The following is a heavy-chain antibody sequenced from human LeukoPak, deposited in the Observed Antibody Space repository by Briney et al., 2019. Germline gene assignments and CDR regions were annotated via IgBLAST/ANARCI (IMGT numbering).Heavy chain of an antibody. CDR2: IYYSGST. D-gene: IGHD5-12*01. CDR3: ARQDGATTPYYYYYYMDV. J-gene: IGHJ6*03. V-gene: IGHV4-39*01. Sequence: SETLSLTCTVSGGSISSSSYYWGWIRQPPGKGLEWIGSIYYSGSTYYNPSLKSRVTISVDTSKNQFSLKLSSVTAADTAVYYCARQDGATTPYYYYYYMDVWGKGTTVTVSS. CDR1: GGSISSSSYY.